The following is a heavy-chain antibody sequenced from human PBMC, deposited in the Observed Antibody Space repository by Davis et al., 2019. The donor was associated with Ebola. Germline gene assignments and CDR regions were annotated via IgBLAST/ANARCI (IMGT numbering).Heavy chain of an antibody. Sequence: PSETLSLTCTVSGGSISSGGYYWSWIRQHPGKGLEWIGYIYYSGSTYYNPSLKSRVTISVDTSKNQCSLKLSSVTAADTAVYYCARGVDTAMVQYDYWGQGTLVTVSS. CDR2: IYYSGST. CDR1: GGSISSGGYY. J-gene: IGHJ4*02. D-gene: IGHD5-18*01. V-gene: IGHV4-31*03. CDR3: ARGVDTAMVQYDY.